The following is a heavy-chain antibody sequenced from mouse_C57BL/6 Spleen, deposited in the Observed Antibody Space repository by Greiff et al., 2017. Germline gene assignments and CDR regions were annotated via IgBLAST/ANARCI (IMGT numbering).Heavy chain of an antibody. CDR2: IWTGGGT. D-gene: IGHD2-2*01. V-gene: IGHV2-9-1*01. CDR1: GFSLTSYA. CDR3: ARNGQSMVTSAMDY. J-gene: IGHJ4*01. Sequence: VQRVESGPGLVAPSQSLSITCTVSGFSLTSYAISWVRQPPGKGLEWLGVIWTGGGTNYNSALKSRLSISKDNSKSQVFLKMNSLQTDDTARYYCARNGQSMVTSAMDYWGQGTSVTVSS.